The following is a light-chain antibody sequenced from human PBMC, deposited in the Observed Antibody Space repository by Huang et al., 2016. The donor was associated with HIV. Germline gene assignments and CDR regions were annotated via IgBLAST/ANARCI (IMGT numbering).Light chain of an antibody. CDR3: MQSVQTPPS. CDR1: QSLLHSNGHHY. Sequence: DIVMTQSPLSLPVTPGEPASISCTSNQSLLHSNGHHYLDWYLQKPGQSPQLLIYCSSNRASGVPDRFSGSGSGTDFTLKISRVEAEDVGIYYCMQSVQTPPSFGPGTKVDIK. V-gene: IGKV2-28*01. J-gene: IGKJ3*01. CDR2: CSS.